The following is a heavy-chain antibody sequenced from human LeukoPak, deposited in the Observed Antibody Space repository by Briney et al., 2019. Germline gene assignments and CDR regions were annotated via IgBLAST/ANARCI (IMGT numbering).Heavy chain of an antibody. Sequence: PSETLSLTCTVSGYSISSGYYWGWIRQPPGKGLEWIGSIYHSGSTYYNPSLKSRVTISVDTSKNQFSLKLSSVTAADTAVYYCARAPDYGGNSEDAFDIWGQGTMVTVSS. CDR2: IYHSGST. D-gene: IGHD4-23*01. CDR3: ARAPDYGGNSEDAFDI. V-gene: IGHV4-38-2*02. CDR1: GYSISSGYY. J-gene: IGHJ3*02.